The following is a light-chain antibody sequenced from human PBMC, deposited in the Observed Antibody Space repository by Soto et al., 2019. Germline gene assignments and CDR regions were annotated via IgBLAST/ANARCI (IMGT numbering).Light chain of an antibody. CDR2: GAS. J-gene: IGKJ4*01. Sequence: DIQMTQSPSSLSASVGDRVTITCRASQSITSYLNWYQQKPGKAPNLLIYGASSLQSGVPSRFGGSGSGTDFTLTISSLQPEDFPTYYCQQSYSTPLTFGGGTKVDIK. V-gene: IGKV1-39*01. CDR1: QSITSY. CDR3: QQSYSTPLT.